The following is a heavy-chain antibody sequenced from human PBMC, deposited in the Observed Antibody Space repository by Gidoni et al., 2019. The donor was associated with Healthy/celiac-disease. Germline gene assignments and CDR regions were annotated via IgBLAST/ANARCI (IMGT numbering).Heavy chain of an antibody. CDR1: GYTFSSYG. V-gene: IGHV1-18*01. CDR3: ARGTDPYDFWRGAFDI. J-gene: IGHJ3*02. Sequence: QVQLVQSGVEVKKPGASVKVSCKASGYTFSSYGITWVRQAPGQGLEWMGWISAYNGNTKYAQKFQDRVTLTIDTPTSIGYMELRSLRSDDTAVYYCARGTDPYDFWRGAFDIWGQGTMVTVSS. D-gene: IGHD3-3*01. CDR2: ISAYNGNT.